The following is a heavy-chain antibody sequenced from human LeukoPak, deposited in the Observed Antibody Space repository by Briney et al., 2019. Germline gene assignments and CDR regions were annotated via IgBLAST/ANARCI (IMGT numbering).Heavy chain of an antibody. CDR2: ISSSSSYI. CDR1: GFTFSSYS. V-gene: IGHV3-21*01. J-gene: IGHJ6*03. CDR3: ARVSGGVGAAASGWCYYMDV. D-gene: IGHD6-13*01. Sequence: GGSLRLSCAASGFTFSSYSMSWVRQAPGKGLEWVSSISSSSSYIYYADSVKGRFTISRDNAKNSLYLQMNSLRAEDTAVYYCARVSGGVGAAASGWCYYMDVWGKGTTVTVSS.